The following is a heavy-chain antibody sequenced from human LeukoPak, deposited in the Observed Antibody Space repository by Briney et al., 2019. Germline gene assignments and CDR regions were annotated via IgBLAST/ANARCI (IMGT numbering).Heavy chain of an antibody. CDR2: LYSGGST. CDR3: AKKTMPRGVT. V-gene: IGHV3-66*01. D-gene: IGHD3-10*01. CDR1: GFIVSANY. J-gene: IGHJ5*02. Sequence: GGSLRLSCAASGFIVSANYMTCIRQAPGKGLECVSVLYSGGSTYYADSVKGQFTISRDNSNNKLYLQMNRLRAEETAVYYCAKKTMPRGVTWGQETLVSVSS.